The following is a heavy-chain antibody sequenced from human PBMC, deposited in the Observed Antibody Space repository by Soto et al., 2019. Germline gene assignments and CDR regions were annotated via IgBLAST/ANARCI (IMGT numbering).Heavy chain of an antibody. CDR2: ISAYNGNT. Sequence: QVQLVQSGAEVKKPGASVKVSCKASGYTFTSYGISWVRQAPGQGLEWMGWISAYNGNTNYAQKLQGRVTMTTDTSTSTAYMELRSLRSDDTAVYYCARVGGGYSYGYEPYYYYYGMDVWGQGTTVTVSS. CDR3: ARVGGGYSYGYEPYYYYYGMDV. V-gene: IGHV1-18*01. D-gene: IGHD5-18*01. CDR1: GYTFTSYG. J-gene: IGHJ6*02.